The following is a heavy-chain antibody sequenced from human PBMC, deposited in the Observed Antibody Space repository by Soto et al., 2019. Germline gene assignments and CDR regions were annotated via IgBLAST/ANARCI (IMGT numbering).Heavy chain of an antibody. Sequence: QVQLVQSGAEVKKPGASVKVSCKASGYTFTSYAMHWVRQAPGQRLEWMGWINAGNGNTKYSQKFQGRVTITRDTSASTAYMELSSLRSEDTAVYYCARCIAAADYYYYYGMDALGQGTTVTVSS. CDR2: INAGNGNT. J-gene: IGHJ6*02. CDR3: ARCIAAADYYYYYGMDA. V-gene: IGHV1-3*01. CDR1: GYTFTSYA. D-gene: IGHD6-13*01.